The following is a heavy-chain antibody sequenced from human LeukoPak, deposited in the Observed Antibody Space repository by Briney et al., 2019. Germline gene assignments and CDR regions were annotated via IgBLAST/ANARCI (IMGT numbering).Heavy chain of an antibody. CDR1: TGSISSSSYY. V-gene: IGHV4-39*07. Sequence: PSETLSLTCTVSTGSISSSSYYRGWIRQPPGKGLEWIGNMYYSGSIYYNPSLKSRVTISVDTSKNQFSLKLSSVTAADTAVYYCARTTTVRGTYYMDVWGKGTTVTISS. J-gene: IGHJ6*03. D-gene: IGHD3-10*01. CDR3: ARTTTVRGTYYMDV. CDR2: MYYSGSI.